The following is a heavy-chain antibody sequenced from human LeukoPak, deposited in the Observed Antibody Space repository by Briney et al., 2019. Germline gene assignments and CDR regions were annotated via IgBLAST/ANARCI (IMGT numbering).Heavy chain of an antibody. CDR3: ARAGRGFNYGYSDY. J-gene: IGHJ4*02. D-gene: IGHD5-18*01. Sequence: NTGGSLRLSCAASGFSFSDYYMTWIRQAPGKGLEWVSYISGSGSTIYYTDSVKGRFTMSRDNAKNSLYLQMNSLRAEDTAVYYCARAGRGFNYGYSDYWGQGTLVIVSS. CDR2: ISGSGSTI. CDR1: GFSFSDYY. V-gene: IGHV3-11*04.